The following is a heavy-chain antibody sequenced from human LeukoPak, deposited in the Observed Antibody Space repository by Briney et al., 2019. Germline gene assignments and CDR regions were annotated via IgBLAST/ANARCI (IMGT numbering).Heavy chain of an antibody. CDR2: INHSGST. CDR1: GGSFSGYY. CDR3: ARSEDYVWGSYRPRRRWLDP. Sequence: SETLSLTCAVYGGSFSGYYWSWIRQPPGKGLEWIGEINHSGSTNYNPSLKSRVTISVDTSKNQFSLKLSSVTAADTAVYYCARSEDYVWGSYRPRRRWLDPWRQGTLVTVSS. D-gene: IGHD3-16*02. V-gene: IGHV4-34*01. J-gene: IGHJ5*02.